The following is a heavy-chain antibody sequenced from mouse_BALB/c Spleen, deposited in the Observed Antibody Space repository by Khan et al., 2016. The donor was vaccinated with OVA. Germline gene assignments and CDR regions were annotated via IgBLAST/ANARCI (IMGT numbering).Heavy chain of an antibody. CDR1: GYSITSDYA. CDR2: ISYSDTT. V-gene: IGHV3-2*02. Sequence: EVQLQESGPGLVKPSQSLSLTCTVTGYSITSDYAWNWIRQFPGNKLEWMGYISYSDTTTYNPSIKSRISITRDTSKNQLFLPLISVIIEVTATNYLASELGRYYAMDYWGQGTSVTVSS. CDR3: ASELGRYYAMDY. J-gene: IGHJ4*01.